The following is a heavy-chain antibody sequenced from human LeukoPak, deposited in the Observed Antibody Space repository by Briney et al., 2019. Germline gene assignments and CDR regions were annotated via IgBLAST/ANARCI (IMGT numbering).Heavy chain of an antibody. CDR3: ARDHAHANWFDP. D-gene: IGHD2-8*01. Sequence: GGSLRLSCAASGFIFNKAWMSWVRQAPGKGLVWVSRISSDRSSTTYADSVKGRFTISRDNAKNTLYLQMNSLRAEDTAVYYCARDHAHANWFDPWGQGTLVTVSS. CDR2: ISSDRSST. V-gene: IGHV3-74*01. CDR1: GFIFNKAW. J-gene: IGHJ5*02.